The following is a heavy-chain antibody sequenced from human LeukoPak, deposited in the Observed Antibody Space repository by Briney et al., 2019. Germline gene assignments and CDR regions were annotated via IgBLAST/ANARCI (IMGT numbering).Heavy chain of an antibody. D-gene: IGHD3-22*01. CDR3: ARKYYYDSSGRPDDAFDI. V-gene: IGHV1-69*04. Sequence: ASVKVSYKASGGTFSSYAISWVRQAPGQGLEWMGRIIPILGIANYAQKFQGRVTITADKSTSTAYMELSSLRSVDTAVYYCARKYYYDSSGRPDDAFDIWGQGTMVTVSS. CDR2: IIPILGIA. CDR1: GGTFSSYA. J-gene: IGHJ3*02.